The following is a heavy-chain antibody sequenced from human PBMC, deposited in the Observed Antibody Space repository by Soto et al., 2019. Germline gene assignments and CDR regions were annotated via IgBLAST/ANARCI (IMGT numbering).Heavy chain of an antibody. CDR2: IYYSGST. J-gene: IGHJ4*02. V-gene: IGHV4-30-4*01. CDR3: AGADDYGDYYYFDY. D-gene: IGHD4-17*01. Sequence: SETLSLTCTVSGGSISSGYYYWSWIRQPPGKGLEWIGYIYYSGSTYYNPSLKSRVTISVDTSKNQFSLKLSSVTAADTAVYYCAGADDYGDYYYFDYWGQGTLVTVSS. CDR1: GGSISSGYYY.